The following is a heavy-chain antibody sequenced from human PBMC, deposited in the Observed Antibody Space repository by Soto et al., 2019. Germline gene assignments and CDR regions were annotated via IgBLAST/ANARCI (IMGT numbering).Heavy chain of an antibody. V-gene: IGHV3-48*01. Sequence: EVQLVESGGGLVQPGGSLRLSCAASGFTFSTDSMNWVRQAPGKGLEWVSYINVGSSGTIYYADSVKGRFTISRDNAKNSLYLQMNSLRAEDTAVYYCPRDEWTGGWSYFDYWGQGTLVTVSS. CDR2: INVGSSGTI. CDR1: GFTFSTDS. D-gene: IGHD6-19*01. J-gene: IGHJ4*02. CDR3: PRDEWTGGWSYFDY.